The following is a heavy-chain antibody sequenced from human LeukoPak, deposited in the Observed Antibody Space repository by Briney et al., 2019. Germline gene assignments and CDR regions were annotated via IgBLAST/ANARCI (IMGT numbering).Heavy chain of an antibody. D-gene: IGHD4-17*01. CDR2: IRYDGSNK. J-gene: IGHJ4*02. Sequence: PGGSLRLSCAASGFTFSNYNMHWVRQAPGKGLEWVAFIRYDGSNKYYADSVKGRFTISRDNSKNTLYLQMNSLRAEDTAVYYCAKLATTVTADDYWGQGTLVTVSS. CDR1: GFTFSNYN. CDR3: AKLATTVTADDY. V-gene: IGHV3-30*02.